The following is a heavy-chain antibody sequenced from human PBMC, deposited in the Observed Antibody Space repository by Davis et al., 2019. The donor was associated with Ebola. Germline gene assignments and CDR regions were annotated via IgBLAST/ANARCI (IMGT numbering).Heavy chain of an antibody. D-gene: IGHD2-2*01. Sequence: GESLKISCAASGFTFSSYDMHWVRQATGKGLEWVSAIGTAGDTYYPGSVKGRFTISRENAKNSLYLQMNSLRAGDTTVYYCARGPAWDGMDVWGQGTTVTVSS. V-gene: IGHV3-13*01. CDR1: GFTFSSYD. CDR3: ARGPAWDGMDV. J-gene: IGHJ6*02. CDR2: IGTAGDT.